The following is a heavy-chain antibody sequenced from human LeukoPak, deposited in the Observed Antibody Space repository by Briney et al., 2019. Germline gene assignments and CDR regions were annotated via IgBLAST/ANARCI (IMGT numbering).Heavy chain of an antibody. CDR1: GYAFTSYG. J-gene: IGHJ4*02. CDR2: ISAYNGNT. Sequence: ASVKVSCKASGYAFTSYGISWVRQAPGQGLEWMGWISAYNGNTNYAQKLQGRVTMTTDTSTSTAYMELRSLRSDDTAVYYCATVNYYDSSGPEYYFDYWGQGTLVTVSS. V-gene: IGHV1-18*01. CDR3: ATVNYYDSSGPEYYFDY. D-gene: IGHD3-22*01.